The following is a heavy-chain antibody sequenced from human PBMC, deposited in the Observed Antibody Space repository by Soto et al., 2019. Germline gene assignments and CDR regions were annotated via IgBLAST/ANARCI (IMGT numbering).Heavy chain of an antibody. J-gene: IGHJ4*02. CDR3: ARVKGYSHGYSNYFDY. V-gene: IGHV1-3*01. D-gene: IGHD5-18*01. CDR1: GYTFTSYA. CDR2: INAGNGNT. Sequence: ASVKVSCKASGYTFTSYAMHWVRQAPGQRLEWMGWINAGNGNTKYSQKFQGRVTITRDTSASTAYMELSSLRSEDTAVYYCARVKGYSHGYSNYFDYWGQGTLVTVSS.